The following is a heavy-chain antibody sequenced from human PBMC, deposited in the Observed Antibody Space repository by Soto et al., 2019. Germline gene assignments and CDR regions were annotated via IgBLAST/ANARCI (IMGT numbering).Heavy chain of an antibody. J-gene: IGHJ6*02. D-gene: IGHD6-13*01. CDR3: ARVGRYSSIRQQLVRYYYYGMDV. Sequence: SETLSLTCTVSGGSISSGGYYWSWIRQHPGKGLEWIGYIYYSGSTYYNPSLESRVTISVDTSKNQFSLKLSSVTAADTAVYYCARVGRYSSIRQQLVRYYYYGMDVWGQGTTVTVSS. CDR1: GGSISSGGYY. V-gene: IGHV4-31*03. CDR2: IYYSGST.